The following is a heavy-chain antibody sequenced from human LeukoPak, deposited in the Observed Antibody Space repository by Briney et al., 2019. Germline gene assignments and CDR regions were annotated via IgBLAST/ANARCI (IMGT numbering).Heavy chain of an antibody. J-gene: IGHJ4*02. CDR2: INHSGST. CDR3: ARGIHYYGSGSYSYYFDY. Sequence: ASETLSLTCTVSGGSISSSSYYWSWIRQPPGKGLEWIGEINHSGSTNYNPSLKSRVTISVDTSKNQFSLKLSSVTAADTAVYYCARGIHYYGSGSYSYYFDYWGQGTLVTVSS. V-gene: IGHV4-39*07. D-gene: IGHD3-10*01. CDR1: GGSISSSSYY.